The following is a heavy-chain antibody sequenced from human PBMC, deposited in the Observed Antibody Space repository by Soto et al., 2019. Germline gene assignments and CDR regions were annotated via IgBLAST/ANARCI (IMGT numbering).Heavy chain of an antibody. CDR3: ARDPITMVRGVSTNAFDI. J-gene: IGHJ3*02. Sequence: SETLSLTCTVSGCSISSGGYYWSWIRQHPGKGLEWIGYIYYSGSTYYNPSLKSRVTISVDASKNQFSLKLSSVTAADTAVYYCARDPITMVRGVSTNAFDIWGQGTMVTVSS. CDR1: GCSISSGGYY. D-gene: IGHD3-10*01. CDR2: IYYSGST. V-gene: IGHV4-31*03.